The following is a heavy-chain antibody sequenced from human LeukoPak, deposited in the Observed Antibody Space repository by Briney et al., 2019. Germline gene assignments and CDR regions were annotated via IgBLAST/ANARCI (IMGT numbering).Heavy chain of an antibody. CDR3: ARGGFSLDFDY. Sequence: SETLSLTCTVSGDSISSYYWTWIRQPPGKGLEWIGYIYYSGNTNYNPSLKSRVTISVDTPKNQFSLKLSSVTAADTAVYYCARGGFSLDFDYWGQGTLVTVSS. D-gene: IGHD3-3*02. J-gene: IGHJ4*02. CDR1: GDSISSYY. V-gene: IGHV4-59*01. CDR2: IYYSGNT.